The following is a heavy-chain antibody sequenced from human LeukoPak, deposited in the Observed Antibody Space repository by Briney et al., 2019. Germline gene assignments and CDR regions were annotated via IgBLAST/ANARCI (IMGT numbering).Heavy chain of an antibody. Sequence: GGSLRLSCAASGFTFSSYGMAWVRQAPGKGLEWVSSISGSASSTYYADSVRGRFTISRDNSKNTLYLQMNSLRAEDTAVYYCTTVITIFGVVIYHDYWGQGTLVTVSS. V-gene: IGHV3-23*01. CDR1: GFTFSSYG. CDR2: ISGSASST. J-gene: IGHJ4*02. D-gene: IGHD3-3*01. CDR3: TTVITIFGVVIYHDY.